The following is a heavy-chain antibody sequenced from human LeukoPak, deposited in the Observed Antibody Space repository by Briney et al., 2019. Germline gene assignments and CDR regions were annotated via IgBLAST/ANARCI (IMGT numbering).Heavy chain of an antibody. Sequence: GGSLRLSCAASGFTFRSYAMSWVRQAPGKGLECVANIKQDGSETHYVDSVKGRFTISRDNGRNSLYLQMNSLRAEDTAVYYCARVITRWFGESNYFDYWGQGTLVTVSS. D-gene: IGHD3-10*01. J-gene: IGHJ4*02. CDR3: ARVITRWFGESNYFDY. CDR1: GFTFRSYA. V-gene: IGHV3-7*04. CDR2: IKQDGSET.